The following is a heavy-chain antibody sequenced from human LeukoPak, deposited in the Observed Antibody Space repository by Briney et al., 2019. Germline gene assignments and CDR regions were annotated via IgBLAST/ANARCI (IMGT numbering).Heavy chain of an antibody. V-gene: IGHV4-59*08. Sequence: SETLSLTCTVSGGSISGYYWSWIRQPPGKGLECIGYIYYSGSTNYNPSLKSRVTISVDTSRNQFSLKLTSVTAEDTAVYYCAKVSDRDSSGYYWGFEYWGQGTLVTVSS. CDR2: IYYSGST. CDR3: AKVSDRDSSGYYWGFEY. J-gene: IGHJ4*02. CDR1: GGSISGYY. D-gene: IGHD3-22*01.